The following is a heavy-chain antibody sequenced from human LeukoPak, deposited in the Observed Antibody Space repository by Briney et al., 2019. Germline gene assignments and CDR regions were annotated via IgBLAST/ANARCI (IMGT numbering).Heavy chain of an antibody. Sequence: GGSLRLSCAASGFTFSNYWMHWVRHAPGKGLVWVSRINSDGSSTNYADSVKGRFTISRDNAKNTLYLQMNSLRAEDTAVYYCHYGNYGYGGRDFDYWGQGTLVTVSS. D-gene: IGHD5-18*01. CDR1: GFTFSNYW. CDR3: HYGNYGYGGRDFDY. CDR2: INSDGSST. J-gene: IGHJ4*02. V-gene: IGHV3-74*01.